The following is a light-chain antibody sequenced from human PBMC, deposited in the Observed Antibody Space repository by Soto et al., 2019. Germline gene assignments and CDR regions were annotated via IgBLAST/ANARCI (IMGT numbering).Light chain of an antibody. V-gene: IGKV3-20*01. CDR3: QQYRMSPNT. J-gene: IGKJ5*01. Sequence: ENVLTQSPCTLSLSTGERATLSCRASQRVDDSHLAWYQLRPGQAPRLLIYGASTRATGIPDRFSGSGSGTDFSLTIRGLKPEDFAVYYCQQYRMSPNTFGQGARLEIK. CDR1: QRVDDSH. CDR2: GAS.